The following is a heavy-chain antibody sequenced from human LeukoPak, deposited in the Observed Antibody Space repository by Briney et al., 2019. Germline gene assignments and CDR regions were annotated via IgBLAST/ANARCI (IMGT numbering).Heavy chain of an antibody. CDR2: IYYSGST. J-gene: IGHJ5*02. D-gene: IGHD3-10*01. CDR3: ARWEITMVRGVPRALDP. V-gene: IGHV4-59*01. Sequence: MASETLSLTCTVSGGSISSYYWSWIRQPPGKGLEWIGYIYYSGSTNYNPSLKSRVTISVDTSKNQFSLKLSSVTAADTAVYYCARWEITMVRGVPRALDPWGQGTLVTVSS. CDR1: GGSISSYY.